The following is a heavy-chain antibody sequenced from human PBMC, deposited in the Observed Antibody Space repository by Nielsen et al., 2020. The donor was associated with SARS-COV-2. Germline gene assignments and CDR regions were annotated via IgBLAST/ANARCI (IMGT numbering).Heavy chain of an antibody. V-gene: IGHV3-23*01. CDR2: ISGRGGNT. D-gene: IGHD5-18*01. CDR3: AKSDGGYSYGYPDY. CDR1: GFTFSDYY. J-gene: IGHJ4*02. Sequence: GGSLRLSCAASGFTFSDYYMSWIRQAPGKGLEWVSAISGRGGNTFYADSVKGRFTISRDNSKSTLYLQINSLSAEDTAIYYCAKSDGGYSYGYPDYWGQGTLVTVSS.